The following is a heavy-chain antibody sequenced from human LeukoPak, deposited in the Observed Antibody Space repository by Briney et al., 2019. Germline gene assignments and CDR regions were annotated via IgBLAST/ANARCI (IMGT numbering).Heavy chain of an antibody. Sequence: ASVKVSCKASGYTFTNYGISWVRQAPGQGLEWIGWVGAYDGDTNYAEKVQGRVTMTTDTSTSTAYMELSSLRSEDTAVYYCAIGLYGSGVVFDYWGQGTLVTVSS. V-gene: IGHV1-18*01. CDR2: VGAYDGDT. CDR1: GYTFTNYG. CDR3: AIGLYGSGVVFDY. J-gene: IGHJ4*02. D-gene: IGHD3-10*01.